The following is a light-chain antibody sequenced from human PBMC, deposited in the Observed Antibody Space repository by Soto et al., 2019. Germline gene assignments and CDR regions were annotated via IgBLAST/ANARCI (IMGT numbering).Light chain of an antibody. J-gene: IGLJ2*01. CDR1: SSDVGSYNW. CDR2: GLS. Sequence: QSVLTQPPSASGSPGQSVTISCTGTSSDVGSYNWVSWHQQHPGKAPKVMIYGLSQRPSGVSDRFSGSKSGNTASLTVSGLQAEDEADYYCSSYAGSSVVFGAGTKLTVL. CDR3: SSYAGSSVV. V-gene: IGLV2-8*01.